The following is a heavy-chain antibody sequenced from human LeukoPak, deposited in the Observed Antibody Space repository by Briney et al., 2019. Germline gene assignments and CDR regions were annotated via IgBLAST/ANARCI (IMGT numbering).Heavy chain of an antibody. J-gene: IGHJ6*03. CDR3: AREEGSSTSYYYYYMDV. CDR1: GGCMRSYF. CDR2: IYNSGST. D-gene: IGHD2-2*01. V-gene: IGHV4-4*07. Sequence: SETLSLTCTVSGGCMRSYFWNWIRQPAGKGLEWIGRIYNSGSTKYNPSLKSRVTMSVDTSKNQFSLKLSSVTAADTAVYYCAREEGSSTSYYYYYMDVWGKGTTVTVSS.